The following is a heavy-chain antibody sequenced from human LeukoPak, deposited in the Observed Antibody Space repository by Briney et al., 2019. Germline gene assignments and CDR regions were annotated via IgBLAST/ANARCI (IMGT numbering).Heavy chain of an antibody. CDR1: GYSISSSNW. V-gene: IGHV4-28*03. D-gene: IGHD1-26*01. J-gene: IGHJ3*02. CDR2: IYYSGST. CDR3: ARVLSYRPYDAFDI. Sequence: SDTLSLTCAVSGYSISSSNWWGWIRQPPGKGLEWIGYIYYSGSTYYNPSLKSRVTMSVDTSKNQFSLKLSSVTAVGTAVYYCARVLSYRPYDAFDIWGQGTMVTVSS.